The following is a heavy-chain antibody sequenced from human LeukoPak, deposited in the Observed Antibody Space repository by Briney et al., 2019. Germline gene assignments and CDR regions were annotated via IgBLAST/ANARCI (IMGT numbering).Heavy chain of an antibody. CDR3: ARVRPCTTATCYRWFDP. J-gene: IGHJ5*02. V-gene: IGHV1-2*02. CDR2: INPNSGGT. D-gene: IGHD2-2*01. Sequence: RASVKVSCKASGYTFTGYYMHWVRQAPGQGLEWMGWINPNSGGTNYAQKFQGRVTMTRDTSISTAYMDLSGLTSDDTAMYYCARVRPCTTATCYRWFDPWGQGTLVTVSS. CDR1: GYTFTGYY.